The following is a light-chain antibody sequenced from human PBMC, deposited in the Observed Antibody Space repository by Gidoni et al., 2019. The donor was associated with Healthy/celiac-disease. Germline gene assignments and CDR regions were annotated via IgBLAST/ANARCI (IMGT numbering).Light chain of an antibody. J-gene: IGKJ5*01. CDR1: QRVSSN. Sequence: EIVMTQSPATLSVSPRERATLSCRASQRVSSNLAWYQQKPGQAPRLLIYGASARATGIPATFSGSGSGTEFTLTISSLQSEDFAVDYCQQYNNGPPITFGQGTRLEIK. V-gene: IGKV3-15*01. CDR3: QQYNNGPPIT. CDR2: GAS.